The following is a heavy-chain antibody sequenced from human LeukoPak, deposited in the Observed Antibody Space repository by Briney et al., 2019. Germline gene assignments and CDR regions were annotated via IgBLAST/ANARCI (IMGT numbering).Heavy chain of an antibody. J-gene: IGHJ4*02. CDR1: GDSISNNH. CDR3: ARHIYPDGSPFDS. Sequence: KPSETLSLTCTVSGDSISNNHWSWIRQPPGKGLEWVGYISYTGSTNYNPSLKSRLTISVDTSKKHFSLTLTSVTAADTALYYCARHIYPDGSPFDSWGQGTLVTVPS. D-gene: IGHD3-10*01. V-gene: IGHV4-59*08. CDR2: ISYTGST.